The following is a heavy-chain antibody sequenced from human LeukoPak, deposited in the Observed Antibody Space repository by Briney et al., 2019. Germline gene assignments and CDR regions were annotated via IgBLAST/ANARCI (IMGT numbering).Heavy chain of an antibody. V-gene: IGHV4-59*12. D-gene: IGHD1-26*01. CDR1: GGSISSYY. CDR2: IYYSGST. CDR3: AGEVGGSWFDP. Sequence: SETLSLTCTVSGGSISSYYWSWIRQPPGKGLEWIGYIYYSGSTNYNPSLKSRVTISVDTSKNQLSLKLSSVTAADTAVYYCAGEVGGSWFDPWGLGTLVTVSS. J-gene: IGHJ5*02.